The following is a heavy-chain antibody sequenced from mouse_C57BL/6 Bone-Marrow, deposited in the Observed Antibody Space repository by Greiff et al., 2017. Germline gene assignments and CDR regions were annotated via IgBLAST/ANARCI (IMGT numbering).Heavy chain of an antibody. Sequence: VQVVESGPGLVAPSQSLSITCTVSGFSLTSYGVHWVRQPPGKGLEWLVVIWSDGSTTYNSALKSRLSISKDNSKSQVFLKMNSLQTDDTAMYYCARHLPTVRDWYFDVWGTGTTVTVSS. V-gene: IGHV2-6-1*01. D-gene: IGHD1-1*01. CDR3: ARHLPTVRDWYFDV. J-gene: IGHJ1*03. CDR1: GFSLTSYG. CDR2: IWSDGST.